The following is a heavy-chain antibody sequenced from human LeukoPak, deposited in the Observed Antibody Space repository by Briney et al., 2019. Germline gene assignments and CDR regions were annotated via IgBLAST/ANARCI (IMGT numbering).Heavy chain of an antibody. CDR1: GYTFTSYD. CDR2: ISAYNGNT. CDR3: ARNTYYYGSGSYLYYYGMDV. D-gene: IGHD3-10*01. Sequence: ASVKVSCKASGYTFTSYDINWVRQAPGQGLEWMGWISAYNGNTNYAQKLQGRVTMTTDTSTSTAYMELRSLRSDDTAVYYCARNTYYYGSGSYLYYYGMDVWGQGTTVTVSS. J-gene: IGHJ6*02. V-gene: IGHV1-18*01.